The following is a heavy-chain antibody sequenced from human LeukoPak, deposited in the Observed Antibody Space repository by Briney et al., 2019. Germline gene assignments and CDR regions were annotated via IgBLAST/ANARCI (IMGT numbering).Heavy chain of an antibody. CDR2: IYYSGST. Sequence: PSETLSLTCTVSGGSISSYYWSWIRQPPGKGLEWIGYIYYSGSTNYNPSLKSRVTISVDTSKNQFSLKLSSVTAADTAVYYCARELLWFGDSGAFDIWGQGTMVTVSS. D-gene: IGHD3-10*01. J-gene: IGHJ3*02. V-gene: IGHV4-59*01. CDR3: ARELLWFGDSGAFDI. CDR1: GGSISSYY.